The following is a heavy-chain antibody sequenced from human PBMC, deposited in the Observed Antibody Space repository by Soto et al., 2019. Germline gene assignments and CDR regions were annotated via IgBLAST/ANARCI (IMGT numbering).Heavy chain of an antibody. Sequence: EVQLLESGGGLVQPGGSLRLSCAASGFTFSSYAMSWVRQAPGKGLEWVSAISGSGGSTYYADSVKGRFTISRDNSKNTLYLQMNSLRAEDTAVYYCAKGVLRYFDWLLEVSLPDAFDIWGQGTMVTVSS. CDR3: AKGVLRYFDWLLEVSLPDAFDI. CDR2: ISGSGGST. J-gene: IGHJ3*02. D-gene: IGHD3-9*01. V-gene: IGHV3-23*01. CDR1: GFTFSSYA.